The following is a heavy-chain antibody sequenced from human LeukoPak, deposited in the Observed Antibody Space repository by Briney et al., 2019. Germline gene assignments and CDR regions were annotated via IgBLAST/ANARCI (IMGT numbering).Heavy chain of an antibody. Sequence: GGSLRLSCAASGFTFSSYWMSWVRQAPGKGLEWVANIKQDGSEKYYVDSVKGRFTISRDNAKSSLYLQMNSLRAEDTAVYYCASLDTATRNYYYYYGMDVWGQGTTVTVSS. CDR1: GFTFSSYW. J-gene: IGHJ6*02. D-gene: IGHD5-18*01. CDR3: ASLDTATRNYYYYYGMDV. CDR2: IKQDGSEK. V-gene: IGHV3-7*01.